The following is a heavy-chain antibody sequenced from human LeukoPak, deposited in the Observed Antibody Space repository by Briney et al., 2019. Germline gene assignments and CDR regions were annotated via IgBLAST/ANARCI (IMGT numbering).Heavy chain of an antibody. CDR1: GGTFSSYA. D-gene: IGHD2-8*02. CDR3: ATGRTARYFDY. Sequence: ASVKVSCKASGGTFSSYAISWVRQAPGQGLEWMGGIIPIFGTANYAQKFQGRVTITADESTSTAYMELSSLRSEDTAVYYCATGRTARYFDYWGQGTLVTVSS. V-gene: IGHV1-69*13. J-gene: IGHJ4*02. CDR2: IIPIFGTA.